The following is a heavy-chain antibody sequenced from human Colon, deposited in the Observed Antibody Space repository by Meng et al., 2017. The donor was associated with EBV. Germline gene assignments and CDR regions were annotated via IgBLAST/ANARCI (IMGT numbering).Heavy chain of an antibody. J-gene: IGHJ4*02. CDR1: GGSISSSGYY. V-gene: IGHV4-31*11. CDR2: INHSGST. Sequence: QVQLQESGPGLVKPSQXLSPTCGXSGGSISSSGYYWSWIRQPPGKGLEWIEEINHSGSTNYNPSLKSRVTISVDTSKNQFSLKVTSVTAADTAVYYCARYRLQNDYGDQLYYFDYLGQGSLVTVAS. CDR3: ARYRLQNDYGDQLYYFDY. D-gene: IGHD4-17*01.